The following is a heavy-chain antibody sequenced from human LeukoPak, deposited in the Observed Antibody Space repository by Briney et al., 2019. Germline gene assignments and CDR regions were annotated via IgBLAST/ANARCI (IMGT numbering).Heavy chain of an antibody. J-gene: IGHJ1*01. D-gene: IGHD3-3*01. V-gene: IGHV1-2*02. CDR3: ARVPIFGVVIPSLAEYFQH. CDR1: GYTFTSYY. CDR2: INPNSGGT. Sequence: GASVKVSCKASGYTFTSYYMHWVRQAPGQGLEWMGWINPNSGGTNYAQKFQGRVTMTRDTSISTAYMELSRLRSDDTAVYYCARVPIFGVVIPSLAEYFQHWGQGTLVTVSS.